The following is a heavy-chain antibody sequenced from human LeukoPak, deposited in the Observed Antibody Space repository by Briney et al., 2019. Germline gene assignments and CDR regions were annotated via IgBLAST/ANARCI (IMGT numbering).Heavy chain of an antibody. CDR1: GGSFSGYY. D-gene: IGHD3-22*01. V-gene: IGHV4-34*01. CDR3: ARGVPYYYDSSGYEKGDYFDY. CDR2: INHSGST. Sequence: SETLSLTCAVYGGSFSGYYWSWIRQPPGKGLEWIGEINHSGSTNYNPSLKSRVTISVDTSKNQFSLKLSSVTAADTAVYYCARGVPYYYDSSGYEKGDYFDYWGRGTLVTVSS. J-gene: IGHJ4*02.